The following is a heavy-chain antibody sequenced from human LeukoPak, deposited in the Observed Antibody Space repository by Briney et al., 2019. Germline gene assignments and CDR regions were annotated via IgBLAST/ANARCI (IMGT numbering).Heavy chain of an antibody. J-gene: IGHJ4*02. V-gene: IGHV4-4*07. D-gene: IGHD4-23*01. CDR3: ARGPRYGGNDPGFDY. Sequence: PSETLSLTCTVSGGSISSYYWSWIRQPAGKGLEWIGRIYTSGSTNYNPSLKRRVTISVDTSKNQFSLKLSSVTAADTAVYYCARGPRYGGNDPGFDYRGQGTLVTVSS. CDR1: GGSISSYY. CDR2: IYTSGST.